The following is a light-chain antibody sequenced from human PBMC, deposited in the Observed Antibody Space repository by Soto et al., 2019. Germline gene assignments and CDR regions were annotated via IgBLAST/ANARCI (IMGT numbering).Light chain of an antibody. CDR3: QQYGSSGT. Sequence: EIVLTQSPGTLSPSPGERATLSCGASQSVSNNYLAWYQQKPGQAPRLLIYGASNRATGIPDRFSGSGSGTDFTLTISRLEPEDFAVYYCQQYGSSGTFGQGTKVDIK. V-gene: IGKV3-20*01. CDR1: QSVSNNY. J-gene: IGKJ1*01. CDR2: GAS.